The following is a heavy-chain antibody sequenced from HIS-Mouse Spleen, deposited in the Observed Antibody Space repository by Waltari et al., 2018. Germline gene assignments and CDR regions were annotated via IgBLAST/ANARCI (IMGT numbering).Heavy chain of an antibody. D-gene: IGHD3-22*01. Sequence: QVQLQQWGAGLLKPSETLSLTCAVYGGSFSGSYWGWIRQPPGKGLEWIGEINHSGSTNYNPSLKSRVTISVDTSKNQFSLKLSSVTAADTAVYYCARGTPYYYDSSGYYGDAFDIWGQGTMVTVSS. CDR3: ARGTPYYYDSSGYYGDAFDI. CDR1: GGSFSGSY. J-gene: IGHJ3*02. V-gene: IGHV4-34*01. CDR2: INHSGST.